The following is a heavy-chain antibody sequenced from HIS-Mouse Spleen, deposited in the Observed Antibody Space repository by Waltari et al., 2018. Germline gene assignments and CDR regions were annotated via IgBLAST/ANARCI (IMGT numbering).Heavy chain of an antibody. CDR1: AYTFTSYD. CDR3: ARGRLAAAGSLDY. D-gene: IGHD6-13*01. Sequence: QVQLVQSGAEVKKPGASVKFSCKASAYTFTSYDIHWVRQATGQGLEWMGWMNPNSGNTGYAQKFQGRVTMTRNTSISTAYMELSSLRSEDTAVYYCARGRLAAAGSLDYWGQGTLVTVSS. V-gene: IGHV1-8*01. J-gene: IGHJ4*02. CDR2: MNPNSGNT.